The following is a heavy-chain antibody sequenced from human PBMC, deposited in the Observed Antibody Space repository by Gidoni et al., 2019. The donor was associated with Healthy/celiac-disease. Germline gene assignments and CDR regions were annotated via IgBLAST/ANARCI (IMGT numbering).Heavy chain of an antibody. J-gene: IGHJ3*02. Sequence: QLQLQASGPGLVKPSETLSLTCTVSGGSIRSSSYYWGWIRHPPGKGLEWIGSIYYSGSTYYNPYRKSRVTISVDMSKNQFALKLSSVTAADTAVDYCARKIFGAYYDFWSGYPDAFDIWGQGTMVTVSS. D-gene: IGHD3-3*01. CDR3: ARKIFGAYYDFWSGYPDAFDI. CDR1: GGSIRSSSYY. V-gene: IGHV4-39*01. CDR2: IYYSGST.